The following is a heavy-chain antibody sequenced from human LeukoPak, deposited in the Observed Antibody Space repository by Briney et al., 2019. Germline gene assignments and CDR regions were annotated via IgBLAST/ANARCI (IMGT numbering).Heavy chain of an antibody. CDR2: ISSTGGTT. CDR3: AKNGDRGAYCSGGTCYPFYYYYIDV. J-gene: IGHJ6*03. CDR1: GFTFSSYG. Sequence: GGTPRLSCAASGFTFSSYGMSWVRQAPGKGLEWVSSISSTGGTTYYADSVKGRFTISRDNSKNTLYLQMNSLRAEDTATYYCAKNGDRGAYCSGGTCYPFYYYYIDVWDKGTTVTISS. D-gene: IGHD2-15*01. V-gene: IGHV3-23*01.